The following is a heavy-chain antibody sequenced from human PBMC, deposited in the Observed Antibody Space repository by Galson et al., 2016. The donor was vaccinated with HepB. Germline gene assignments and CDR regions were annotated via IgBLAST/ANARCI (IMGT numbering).Heavy chain of an antibody. CDR3: ARGWLSDDY. J-gene: IGHJ4*02. Sequence: ETLSLTCTVSGGSISSGSYYWAWIRQPPGKGLEWIGSIYYSGSTYHNPSLKSRGTMSEDTSKNQFSLKLNSVTAADTAVYYCARGWLSDDYWGQGTLVTVSS. D-gene: IGHD3-9*01. CDR2: IYYSGST. V-gene: IGHV4-39*07. CDR1: GGSISSGSYY.